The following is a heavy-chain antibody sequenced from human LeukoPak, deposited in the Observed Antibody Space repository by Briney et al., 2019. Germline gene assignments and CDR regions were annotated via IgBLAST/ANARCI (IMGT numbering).Heavy chain of an antibody. D-gene: IGHD6-13*01. CDR3: ARVRSSSWYVVY. CDR2: ISAYNGNT. Sequence: ASVKVSCKASGYTFTSYDINWVRQATGQGLEWMGWISAYNGNTNYAQKLQGRVTMTTDTSTSTAYMELRSLRSDDTAVYYCARVRSSSWYVVYWGQGTLVTVSS. CDR1: GYTFTSYD. J-gene: IGHJ4*02. V-gene: IGHV1-18*01.